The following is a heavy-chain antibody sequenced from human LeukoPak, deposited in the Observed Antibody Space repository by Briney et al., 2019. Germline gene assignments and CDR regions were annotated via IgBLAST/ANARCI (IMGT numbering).Heavy chain of an antibody. CDR3: ARGPNSNWSGLDF. D-gene: IGHD6-6*01. V-gene: IGHV3-74*01. J-gene: IGHJ4*02. Sequence: GGSLRLSCTASGFTFSSYWMHWVRQAPGKGLMWVSRIHGDGSSTSTSYADSVKGRFTISSDNAKNTLYLQMDSLRAEDTAVYYCARGPNSNWSGLDFWGQGTLLTVSS. CDR1: GFTFSSYW. CDR2: IHGDGSSTST.